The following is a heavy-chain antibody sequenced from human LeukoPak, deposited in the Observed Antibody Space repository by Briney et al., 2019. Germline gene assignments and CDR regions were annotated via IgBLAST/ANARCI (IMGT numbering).Heavy chain of an antibody. J-gene: IGHJ4*02. CDR3: ARDGSSWSFDY. CDR2: ISAYNGNT. Sequence: ASVKVSCKASGYSFTTYGFSWVRQAPGQGLEWMGWISAYNGNTNYAQRLQGRVTMTTDTSTSTVYMELRSLRSDDTAVYYCARDGSSWSFDYWGQGTLVTVSS. D-gene: IGHD6-13*01. CDR1: GYSFTTYG. V-gene: IGHV1-18*01.